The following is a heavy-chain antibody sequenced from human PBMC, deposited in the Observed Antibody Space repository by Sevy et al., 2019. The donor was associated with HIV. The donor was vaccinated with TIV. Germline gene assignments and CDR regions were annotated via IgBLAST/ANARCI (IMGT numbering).Heavy chain of an antibody. CDR2: IWYDGSNR. CDR3: ARDDRLGESSFDYYYGMDV. Sequence: GGSLRLSCAASGFPFSTYGMHWVRQAPGKGLEWVAVIWYDGSNRYYVDSVKGRFTISRDDSKNTVYLQMNGLRAEDTEVYYCARDDRLGESSFDYYYGMDVWGQGTTVTVSS. CDR1: GFPFSTYG. J-gene: IGHJ6*02. D-gene: IGHD3-16*02. V-gene: IGHV3-33*01.